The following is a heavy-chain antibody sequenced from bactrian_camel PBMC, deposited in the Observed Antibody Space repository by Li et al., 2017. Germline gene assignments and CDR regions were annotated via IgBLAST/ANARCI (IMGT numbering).Heavy chain of an antibody. D-gene: IGHD1*01. J-gene: IGHJ4*01. CDR3: GEDTDHH. Sequence: DVQLVESGGGLVQPGGSLRLSCAASGFTVSIYAVSWVRQAPGKGLEWVSTIDSGGSSTYYADSVKGRFTISRDNAKNTLYLQLNSLKTEDTAIYYCGEDTDHHRGQGTQVTVS. V-gene: IGHV3S31*01. CDR1: GFTVSIYA. CDR2: IDSGGSST.